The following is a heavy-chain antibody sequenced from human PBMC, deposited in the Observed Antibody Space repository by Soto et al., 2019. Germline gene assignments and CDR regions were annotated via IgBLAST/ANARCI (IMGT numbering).Heavy chain of an antibody. CDR1: GGSISSYY. D-gene: IGHD2-2*01. V-gene: IGHV4-59*01. CDR2: IYYSGST. J-gene: IGHJ5*02. Sequence: SETLSLTCTVSGGSISSYYWSWIRQPPGKGLEWIGYIYYSGSTNYNPSLKSRVTISVDTSKNQFSLKLSSVTAADTAVYYCARGYCSSTSCYGNWFDPWGQRTLVTVSS. CDR3: ARGYCSSTSCYGNWFDP.